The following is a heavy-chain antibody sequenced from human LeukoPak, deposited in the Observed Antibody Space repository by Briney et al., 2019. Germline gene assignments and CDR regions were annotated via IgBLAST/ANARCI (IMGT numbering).Heavy chain of an antibody. Sequence: GASVKVSCKASGYTFTGYYMHWVRQAPGQGLERMGWINPNSGGTNYAQKFQGRVTMTRDASISTAYMELSRLRSDDTAVYYCARGRGVIMVVDAFDIWGQGTMVTVSS. CDR2: INPNSGGT. CDR1: GYTFTGYY. D-gene: IGHD3-10*01. J-gene: IGHJ3*02. V-gene: IGHV1-2*02. CDR3: ARGRGVIMVVDAFDI.